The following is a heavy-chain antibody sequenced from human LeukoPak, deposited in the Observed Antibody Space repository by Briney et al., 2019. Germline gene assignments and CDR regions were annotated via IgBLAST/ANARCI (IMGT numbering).Heavy chain of an antibody. CDR3: ERDPGDILTGSYMAV. CDR1: GGFISSSSYY. D-gene: IGHD3-9*01. J-gene: IGHJ6*03. CDR2: IYDSGST. V-gene: IGHV4-39*07. Sequence: SETLSLTCTVSGGFISSSSYYWGRIRQPPGEGLEWIGSIYDSGSTYYNPSLKSRVTISVDTFEDQVSLKLSSVTASDRGVYYCERDPGDILTGSYMAVWGKGTTVTVSS.